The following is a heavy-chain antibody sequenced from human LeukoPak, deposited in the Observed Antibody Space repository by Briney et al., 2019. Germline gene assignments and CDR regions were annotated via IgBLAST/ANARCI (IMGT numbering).Heavy chain of an antibody. Sequence: SETLSLTCTVSGGSISSGDYYWSWIRQPPGKGLGWIGYIYYSGSTYYNPSLKSRVTISVDTSKNQFSLKLSSVTAADTAVYYCARDRSPDTAIDYWGQGTLVTVSS. D-gene: IGHD5-18*01. V-gene: IGHV4-30-4*01. CDR1: GGSISSGDYY. J-gene: IGHJ4*02. CDR2: IYYSGST. CDR3: ARDRSPDTAIDY.